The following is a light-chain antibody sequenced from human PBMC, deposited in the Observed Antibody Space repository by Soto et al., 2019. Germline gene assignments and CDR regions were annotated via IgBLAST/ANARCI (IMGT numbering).Light chain of an antibody. Sequence: QSVLTQPPSVSGAPGQRVTISCTGSSSNIGAGYDVHWYQQLPGTAPKLLIYHNSNRPSGVPDRLSGSKSGTSASLAITGLQAEDEADYYCQSYDSSLSGSRVFGIGTKVTVL. CDR3: QSYDSSLSGSRV. CDR2: HNS. J-gene: IGLJ1*01. CDR1: SSNIGAGYD. V-gene: IGLV1-40*01.